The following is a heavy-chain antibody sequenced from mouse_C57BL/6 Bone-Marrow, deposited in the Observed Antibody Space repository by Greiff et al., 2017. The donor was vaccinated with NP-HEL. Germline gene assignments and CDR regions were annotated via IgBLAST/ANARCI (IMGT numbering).Heavy chain of an antibody. CDR3: GRGGGDG. CDR1: GYTFTSYW. J-gene: IGHJ2*01. Sequence: QVQLQQPGAELVKPGASVKLSCKASGYTFTSYWMQWVKQRPGQGLEWIGEIDPYDSYTNYNQKFKDKATLTVVTSSSTAYMQLSSLASEDSAGYYWGRGGGDGWGQGATGTVCS. CDR2: IDPYDSYT. V-gene: IGHV1-50*01.